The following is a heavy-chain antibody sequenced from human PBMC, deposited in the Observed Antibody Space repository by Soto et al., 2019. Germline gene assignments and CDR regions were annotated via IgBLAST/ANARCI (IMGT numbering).Heavy chain of an antibody. CDR2: ISSSSSYT. Sequence: GGSLRLSCAASGFTFSDYYMSWIRQAPGKGLEWVSYISSSSSYTNYADSVKGRFTISRDNAKNSLYLQMNSLRAEDTALYYCASGIVGATTYGMDVWGQGTTVTVSS. CDR3: ASGIVGATTYGMDV. V-gene: IGHV3-11*03. CDR1: GFTFSDYY. D-gene: IGHD1-26*01. J-gene: IGHJ6*02.